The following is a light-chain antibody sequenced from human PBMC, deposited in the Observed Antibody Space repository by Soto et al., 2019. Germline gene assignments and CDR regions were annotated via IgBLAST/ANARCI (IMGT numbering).Light chain of an antibody. V-gene: IGLV3-21*02. CDR1: NIGRKS. CDR3: QVWDSDRDYVV. Sequence: SYELTHPPSVSVAPRQTARITCGGNNIGRKSVHWYQQKPGQAPVLVVYDDSARPSGIPERFSGSNSGNTATLTVSRVEAGDEADYFCQVWDSDRDYVVFGGGTKLTVL. J-gene: IGLJ2*01. CDR2: DDS.